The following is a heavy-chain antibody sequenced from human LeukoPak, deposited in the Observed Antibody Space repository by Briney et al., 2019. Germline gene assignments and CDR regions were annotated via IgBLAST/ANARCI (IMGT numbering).Heavy chain of an antibody. D-gene: IGHD1-26*01. CDR1: GFTFSSYA. CDR2: ISGSGGST. V-gene: IGHV3-23*01. CDR3: ANLVVGATYNWFDP. J-gene: IGHJ5*02. Sequence: PGGSLRLSCAASGFTFSSYAMSWVRQAPGKGLEWVSAISGSGGSTYYADSVKGRFTISRDNSKNTLYLQMNSLRAEDTAVYYCANLVVGATYNWFDPWGQGTLVTVSS.